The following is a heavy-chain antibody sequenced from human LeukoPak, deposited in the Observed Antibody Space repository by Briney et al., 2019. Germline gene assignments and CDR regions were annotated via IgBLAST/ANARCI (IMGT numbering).Heavy chain of an antibody. V-gene: IGHV4-34*01. D-gene: IGHD2-2*01. CDR2: INHSGST. Sequence: SETLSLTCAVYGGSFSGYYWSWIRQPPGKGLEWIGEINHSGSTNYNPSLKSRVTISVDTSKNQFSLKLSSVTAADTAVYYCARSAPVHYCSSTSCSTYYYYYGMDVWSQGTTVTVSS. CDR3: ARSAPVHYCSSTSCSTYYYYYGMDV. J-gene: IGHJ6*02. CDR1: GGSFSGYY.